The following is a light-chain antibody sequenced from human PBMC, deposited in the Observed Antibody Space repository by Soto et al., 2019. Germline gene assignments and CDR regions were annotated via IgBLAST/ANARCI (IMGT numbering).Light chain of an antibody. J-gene: IGKJ1*01. Sequence: DIQMTQSPSTLSASVGDRVTITCRASQSISSWLAWYQQKPGKAPKLLIYKASSLESGVPSRFSGSGSGTEFTLTISSLQPDDFATCYCQQFETFGQGTKVEIK. CDR3: QQFET. CDR2: KAS. CDR1: QSISSW. V-gene: IGKV1-5*03.